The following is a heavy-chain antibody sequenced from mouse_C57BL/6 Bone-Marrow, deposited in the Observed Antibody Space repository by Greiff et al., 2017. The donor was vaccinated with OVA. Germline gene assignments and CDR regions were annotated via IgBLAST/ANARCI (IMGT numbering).Heavy chain of an antibody. CDR3: ASFHGSCCWFAD. Sequence: QLQESGPELVKPGASVKISCKASGYSFTDYYMHWVKQSHGKSLEWIGVINPNYGTTSYNQKFKGKATLTVDHSSSTAYMQLNSLTSEDSAVYYCASFHGSCCWFADWGQGTLVTVSA. CDR2: INPNYGTT. CDR1: GYSFTDYY. J-gene: IGHJ3*01. D-gene: IGHD6-1*01. V-gene: IGHV1-39*01.